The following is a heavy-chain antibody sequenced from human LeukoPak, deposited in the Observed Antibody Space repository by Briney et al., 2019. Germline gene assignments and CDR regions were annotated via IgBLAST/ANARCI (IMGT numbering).Heavy chain of an antibody. D-gene: IGHD6-13*01. J-gene: IGHJ4*02. CDR1: GYTFTGYY. CDR3: ARAAGDYYFDY. V-gene: IGHV1-2*04. CDR2: TNPNSGGT. Sequence: ASVKVSCKASGYTFTGYYMHWVRQAPGQGLEWMGWTNPNSGGTNYAQKFQGWVTMTRDTSISTAYMELSRLRSDDTAVYYCARAAGDYYFDYWGQGTLVTVSS.